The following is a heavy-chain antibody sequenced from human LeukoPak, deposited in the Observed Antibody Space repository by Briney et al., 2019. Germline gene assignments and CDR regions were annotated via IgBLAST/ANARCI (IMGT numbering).Heavy chain of an antibody. V-gene: IGHV4-34*01. CDR2: INHSGST. D-gene: IGHD3-3*01. CDR3: ARYYDFWSGYPTINNWFDP. Sequence: PSETLSLTCAVYGGSFSGYYWSWIRQPPGKGLEWIGEINHSGSTNYNPSLKSRVTISVDTSKNQFSLKLSSVTAADTAVYYCARYYDFWSGYPTINNWFDPWGQGTLVTVSS. CDR1: GGSFSGYY. J-gene: IGHJ5*02.